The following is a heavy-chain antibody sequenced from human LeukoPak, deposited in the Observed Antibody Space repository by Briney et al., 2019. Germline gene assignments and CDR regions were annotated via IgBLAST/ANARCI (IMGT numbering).Heavy chain of an antibody. CDR2: ISGSGGST. CDR1: GFTFSSYA. Sequence: PGGSLRPSCAASGFTFSSYAMSWVRQAPGKGLEWVSAISGSGGSTYYADSVKGRFTIPRDNSKNTLYLQMNSLRAEDTAVYYCAKTPTVKGINWFDPWGQGTLVTVSS. V-gene: IGHV3-23*01. J-gene: IGHJ5*02. CDR3: AKTPTVKGINWFDP. D-gene: IGHD4-11*01.